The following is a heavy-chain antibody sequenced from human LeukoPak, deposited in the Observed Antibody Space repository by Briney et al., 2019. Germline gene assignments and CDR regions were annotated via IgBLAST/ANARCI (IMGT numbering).Heavy chain of an antibody. CDR1: GFTFDDYA. CDR2: ISSSGNFI. V-gene: IGHV3-21*01. CDR3: ARGSYYYDPVDAFDI. Sequence: GGSLRLSCAASGFTFDDYAMHWVRQAPGKGLEWVSCISSSGNFIDYADSVKGRFTISKDNAKDSLYLHMSSLEVGDTAVYYCARGSYYYDPVDAFDIWGQGTMVTVSS. D-gene: IGHD3-22*01. J-gene: IGHJ3*02.